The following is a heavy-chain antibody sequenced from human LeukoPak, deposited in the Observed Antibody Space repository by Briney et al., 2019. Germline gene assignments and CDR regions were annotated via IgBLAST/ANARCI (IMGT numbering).Heavy chain of an antibody. D-gene: IGHD2/OR15-2a*01. V-gene: IGHV1-18*04. CDR3: TRSDSSSTTNDY. Sequence: ASVKVSCKASGYSFTGYYIHWVRQAPGQGLEWMGWISAYNGNTNYAQKLQGRVTMTTDTSTSTAYMELRSLRSDDTAVYYCTRSDSSSTTNDYWGQGTLVTVSS. J-gene: IGHJ4*02. CDR2: ISAYNGNT. CDR1: GYSFTGYY.